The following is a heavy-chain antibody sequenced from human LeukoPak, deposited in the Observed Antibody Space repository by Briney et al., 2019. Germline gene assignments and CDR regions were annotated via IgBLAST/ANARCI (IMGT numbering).Heavy chain of an antibody. J-gene: IGHJ5*02. Sequence: SETLSLTCAVSGGSISSGGYSWSWIRQPPGKGLEWIGYICHSGSTYYNPSLKSRVTISVDRSKNQFSLKLSSVTAADTAVYYCARRASGYSFFFDPWGQGTLVTVSS. CDR3: ARRASGYSFFFDP. D-gene: IGHD5-18*01. CDR1: GGSISSGGYS. CDR2: ICHSGST. V-gene: IGHV4-30-2*01.